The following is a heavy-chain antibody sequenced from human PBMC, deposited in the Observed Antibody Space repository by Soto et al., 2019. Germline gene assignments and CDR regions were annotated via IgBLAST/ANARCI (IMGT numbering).Heavy chain of an antibody. Sequence: PGGSLRLSCAASGFTFSGSAMHWVRQASGKGLEWVGRIRSKANSYATAYAASVKGRFTISRDDSKNTAYLQMNSLKTENTAVYYCTRLGYCSGGSCQVGAFDIWGQGTMVTVSS. CDR1: GFTFSGSA. CDR3: TRLGYCSGGSCQVGAFDI. CDR2: IRSKANSYAT. V-gene: IGHV3-73*01. J-gene: IGHJ3*02. D-gene: IGHD2-15*01.